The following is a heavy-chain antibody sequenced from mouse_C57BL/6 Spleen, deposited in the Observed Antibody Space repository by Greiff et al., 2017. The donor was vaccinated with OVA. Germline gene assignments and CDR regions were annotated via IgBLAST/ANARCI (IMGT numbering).Heavy chain of an antibody. V-gene: IGHV1-26*01. CDR3: ARHYDYDDAMDY. J-gene: IGHJ4*01. CDR1: GYTFTDYY. D-gene: IGHD2-4*01. Sequence: VQLQQSGPELVKPGASVKISCKASGYTFTDYYMNWVKQSHGKSLEWIGDINPNNGGTSYNQKFKGKATLTVDKSSSTAYMELRSLTSEDSAVYYCARHYDYDDAMDYWGQGTSVTVSS. CDR2: INPNNGGT.